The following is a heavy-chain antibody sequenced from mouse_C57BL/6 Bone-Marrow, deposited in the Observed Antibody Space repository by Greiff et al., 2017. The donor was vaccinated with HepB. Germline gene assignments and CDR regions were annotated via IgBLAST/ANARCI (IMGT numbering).Heavy chain of an antibody. J-gene: IGHJ2*01. Sequence: EVNLVESGGDLVKPGGSLKLSCAASGFTFSSYGMSWVRQTPDKRLEWVATISSGGSYTYYPDSVKGRFTISRDNAKNTLYLQMSSLKSEDTAMYYCARQRHLDYWGQGTTLTVSS. V-gene: IGHV5-6*01. CDR3: ARQRHLDY. CDR2: ISSGGSYT. D-gene: IGHD3-2*01. CDR1: GFTFSSYG.